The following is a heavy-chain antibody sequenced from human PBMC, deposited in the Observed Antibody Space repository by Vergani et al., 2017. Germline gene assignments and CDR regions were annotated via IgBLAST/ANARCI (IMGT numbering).Heavy chain of an antibody. CDR1: GGSFSGYY. V-gene: IGHV4-34*11. CDR3: ARLESGWVRYYFDY. D-gene: IGHD6-19*01. CDR2: IYYSGST. J-gene: IGHJ4*02. Sequence: QVQLQQWGAGLLKPSETLSLTCAVYGGSFSGYYWSWIRQPPGKGLEWIGYIYYSGSTNYNPSLKSRVTISVDTSKNQFSLKLSSVTAADTAVYYCARLESGWVRYYFDYWGQGTLVTVSS.